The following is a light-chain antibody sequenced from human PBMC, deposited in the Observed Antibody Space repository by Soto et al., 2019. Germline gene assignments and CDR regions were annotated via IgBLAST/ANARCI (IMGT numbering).Light chain of an antibody. CDR3: CSFAGSFYV. J-gene: IGLJ1*01. CDR2: EVS. CDR1: SHDIDAYDF. Sequence: QSVLTQPRSVSGSPGQSVAISCTGTSHDIDAYDFVSWYQHHPGKAPTLIISEVSKRPSGVSHRFSGSKSGNTASLTISGLQAEDEADYFCCSFAGSFYVFGTGTKVTAL. V-gene: IGLV2-11*01.